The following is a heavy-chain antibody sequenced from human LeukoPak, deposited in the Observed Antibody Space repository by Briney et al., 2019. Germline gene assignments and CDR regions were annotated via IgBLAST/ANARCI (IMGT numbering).Heavy chain of an antibody. V-gene: IGHV3-23*01. CDR1: GFTFSTYA. D-gene: IGHD3-22*01. Sequence: GGSLRLSCAASGFTFSTYAMSLVRQPPGKGLEWVSAISGDGGSTYYADSVKGRFTISRDNSKNTLSLQTSSLRADDTAVYYCAKHTNYYDSGGSPLSYFYYGMDVWGQGTTVTVSS. CDR2: ISGDGGST. CDR3: AKHTNYYDSGGSPLSYFYYGMDV. J-gene: IGHJ6*02.